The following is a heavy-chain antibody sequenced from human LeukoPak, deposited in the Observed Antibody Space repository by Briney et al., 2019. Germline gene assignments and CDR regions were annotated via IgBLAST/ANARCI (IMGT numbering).Heavy chain of an antibody. CDR2: ISYSGST. CDR3: ARRGNYYDSSCYYHHWYFDL. J-gene: IGHJ2*01. Sequence: SETLSLTCTVSGGSISNYYWSWVRQPPGKGLEWIGYISYSGSTNYNPSLKSRVTISVDTSKNQFSLKLSSVTAADTAVYYCARRGNYYDSSCYYHHWYFDLWGPGTLVTVSS. D-gene: IGHD3-22*01. CDR1: GGSISNYY. V-gene: IGHV4-59*08.